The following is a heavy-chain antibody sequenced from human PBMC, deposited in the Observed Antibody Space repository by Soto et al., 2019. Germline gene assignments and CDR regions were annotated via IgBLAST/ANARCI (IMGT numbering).Heavy chain of an antibody. CDR3: AKAPGYCSGGSCYSIFQH. CDR1: GFTFSSYA. Sequence: PGGSLRLSCAAPGFTFSSYAMSWVRQAPGKGLEWVSAISGSGGSTYYADSVKGRFTISRDNSKNTLYLQMNSLRAEDTAVYYCAKAPGYCSGGSCYSIFQHWGQGTLVTVSS. J-gene: IGHJ1*01. D-gene: IGHD2-15*01. CDR2: ISGSGGST. V-gene: IGHV3-23*01.